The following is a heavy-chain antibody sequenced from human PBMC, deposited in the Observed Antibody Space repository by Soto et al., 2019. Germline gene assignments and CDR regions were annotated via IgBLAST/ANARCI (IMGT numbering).Heavy chain of an antibody. CDR2: TYYRSKWYN. D-gene: IGHD3-10*01. V-gene: IGHV6-1*01. CDR1: GDSVSSNSAA. Sequence: QVQLQQSGPGLVKPSQTLSLTCAISGDSVSSNSAAWNWIRQSPSRGLEWLGRTYYRSKWYNDYAVSVKSRITINPDTSKNQFSLQLNSVTPEDTAVYYCSRYYYGSGSYSNYYCYGMDVWGQGTTVTVSS. J-gene: IGHJ6*02. CDR3: SRYYYGSGSYSNYYCYGMDV.